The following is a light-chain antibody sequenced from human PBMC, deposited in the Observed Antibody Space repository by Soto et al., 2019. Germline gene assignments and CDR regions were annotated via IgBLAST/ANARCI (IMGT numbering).Light chain of an antibody. Sequence: DIQMTPSHSTLSASVGDIVNITCRASQSISSWLAWYQQTPGKAPKLLIYDASSLESGVPSRFSGSGSGTEFTLTISSLQSEDFAVYYCQKYNNWPRKFGQGTKVAIK. CDR1: QSISSW. V-gene: IGKV1-5*01. J-gene: IGKJ1*01. CDR3: QKYNNWPRK. CDR2: DAS.